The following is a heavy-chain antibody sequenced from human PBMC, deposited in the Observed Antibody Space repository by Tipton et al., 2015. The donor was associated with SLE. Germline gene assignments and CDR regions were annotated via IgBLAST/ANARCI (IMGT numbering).Heavy chain of an antibody. CDR2: TYYRSKWYN. Sequence: GLVKPSQTLSLTCAISGDSVSSNSAAWNWIRQSPSRGLEWLGRTYYRSKWYNDYAVSVKSRITINPDTSKNQFSLQLNSVTPEDTAVYYCAKDGVYYYDSSGYFDIWGQGTMVTVSS. J-gene: IGHJ3*02. CDR1: GDSVSSNSAA. CDR3: AKDGVYYYDSSGYFDI. V-gene: IGHV6-1*01. D-gene: IGHD3-22*01.